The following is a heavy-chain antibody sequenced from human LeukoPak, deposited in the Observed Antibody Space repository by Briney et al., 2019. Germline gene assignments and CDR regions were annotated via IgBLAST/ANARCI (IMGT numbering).Heavy chain of an antibody. CDR1: GFTLSNYW. D-gene: IGHD3-22*01. CDR2: INTDGSST. V-gene: IGHV3-74*01. CDR3: AKESNYDSSGYCY. Sequence: PGGSLRLSCSASGFTLSNYWMHWVRQAPGKGLVWVSRINTDGSSTNYADSVKGRSTVSRDNAKNTLYLQMNSLRAEDTAVYYCAKESNYDSSGYCYWGQGTLVTVSS. J-gene: IGHJ4*02.